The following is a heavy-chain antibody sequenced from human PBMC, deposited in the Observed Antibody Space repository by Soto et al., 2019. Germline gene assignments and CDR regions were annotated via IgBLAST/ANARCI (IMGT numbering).Heavy chain of an antibody. V-gene: IGHV1-2*02. D-gene: IGHD1-26*01. J-gene: IGHJ4*02. Sequence: QVQLVQSGAEVKQPGAAVRVSCKASGNTDTIYFIHWLRQAPGQGLEWLGWINSVSGGTNYAHKFLGRVTMTRDRSTTTAFMELLGLRSDDTAVYYCARGGSYYAHWGQGTLVTVSS. CDR2: INSVSGGT. CDR3: ARGGSYYAH. CDR1: GNTDTIYF.